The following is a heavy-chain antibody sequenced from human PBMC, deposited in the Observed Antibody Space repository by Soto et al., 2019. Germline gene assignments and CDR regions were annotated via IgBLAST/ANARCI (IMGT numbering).Heavy chain of an antibody. V-gene: IGHV3-23*01. CDR1: GFTFSIYA. CDR2: ITSSGGST. Sequence: GGSLRLSCAASGFTFSIYAMNWVRQAPGKGLEWVSLITSSGGSTYYADSVKGRFTISRDNSKSTLYLQMDSLRAGDTAVYYCAKDWQLGDSWGQGILVTVSS. D-gene: IGHD6-6*01. CDR3: AKDWQLGDS. J-gene: IGHJ4*02.